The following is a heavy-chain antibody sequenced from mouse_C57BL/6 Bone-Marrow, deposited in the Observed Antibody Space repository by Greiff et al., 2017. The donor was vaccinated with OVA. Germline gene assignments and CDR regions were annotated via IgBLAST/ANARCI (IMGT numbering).Heavy chain of an antibody. Sequence: LVESGAELARPGASVKLSCKASGYTFTSYGISWVKQRTGQGLEWIGEIYPRSGNTYYNEKFKGKATLTADKSSSTAYMELRSLTSEDSAVYFCARWQWLLLRFAYWGQGTLVTVSA. CDR1: GYTFTSYG. CDR2: IYPRSGNT. D-gene: IGHD2-3*01. V-gene: IGHV1-81*01. CDR3: ARWQWLLLRFAY. J-gene: IGHJ3*01.